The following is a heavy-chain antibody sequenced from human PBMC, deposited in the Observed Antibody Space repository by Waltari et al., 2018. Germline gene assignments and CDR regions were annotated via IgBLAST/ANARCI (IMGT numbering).Heavy chain of an antibody. J-gene: IGHJ1*01. V-gene: IGHV4-38-2*01. CDR3: ARQWYYGSGSYYTAEYFQH. Sequence: QVQLQESGPGLVKPSETLSLTCAVSGYSISSGYYWGWIRQPPGKGLEWIGSIYHSGRTYYNPSLKGRVTRSVETSKNQFSLKLSSVTAADTAVYYCARQWYYGSGSYYTAEYFQHWGQGTLVTVSS. D-gene: IGHD3-10*01. CDR1: GYSISSGYY. CDR2: IYHSGRT.